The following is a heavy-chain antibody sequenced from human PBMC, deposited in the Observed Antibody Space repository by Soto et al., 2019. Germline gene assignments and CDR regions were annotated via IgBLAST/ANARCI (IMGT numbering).Heavy chain of an antibody. Sequence: QVQLVQSGAEVKKPGASVKLSCRTSGYTFTHYYIHWVRQAPGQGLEWLGIINPASGSTNYAQEFQGRVTLTMDTSTTTVYMELSGLRAEDTAIFYCARALAAGEHWGQGTLVTVSS. D-gene: IGHD6-13*01. J-gene: IGHJ4*02. V-gene: IGHV1-46*01. CDR2: INPASGST. CDR3: ARALAAGEH. CDR1: GYTFTHYY.